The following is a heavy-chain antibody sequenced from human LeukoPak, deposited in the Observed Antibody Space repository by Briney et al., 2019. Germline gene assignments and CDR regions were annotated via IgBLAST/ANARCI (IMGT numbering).Heavy chain of an antibody. D-gene: IGHD6-19*01. J-gene: IGHJ3*02. CDR1: GYTFTSYY. CDR3: ARDRSGWRGNDAFDI. V-gene: IGHV1-46*01. Sequence: ASVKVSCKSSGYTFTSYYMHWVRQAPGQGLEWMGIINPTGGSTSYAQKFQGRVTMTRDTSTSTVYMELSSLRSEDTAVYYCARDRSGWRGNDAFDIWGQGTMVTASS. CDR2: INPTGGST.